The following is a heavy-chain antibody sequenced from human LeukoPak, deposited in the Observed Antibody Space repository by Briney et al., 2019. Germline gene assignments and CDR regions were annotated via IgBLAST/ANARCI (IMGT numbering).Heavy chain of an antibody. CDR1: GYTFTGYY. V-gene: IGHV1-2*02. CDR2: INPNSGGT. J-gene: IGHJ4*02. D-gene: IGHD5-18*01. CDR3: ARGADTAMVIDY. Sequence: ASVKVSCKASGYTFTGYYMHWVRQAPGQGLEWMGWINPNSGGTNYAQKFQGRVTMTRDASISTVYMELSRLRSDDTAVYYCARGADTAMVIDYWGQGTLVTVSS.